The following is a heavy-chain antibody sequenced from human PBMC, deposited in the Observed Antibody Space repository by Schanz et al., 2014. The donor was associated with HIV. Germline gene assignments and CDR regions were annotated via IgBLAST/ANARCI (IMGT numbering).Heavy chain of an antibody. CDR2: MSGSGGST. J-gene: IGHJ4*02. Sequence: EVQLLESGGGLVQPGGSLRLACAASGFTFNSYAMSWVRQAPGKGLEWVSAMSGSGGSTYYADSVKGRFTISRDNSKNTLYLQMNSLRAEDTAIYYCARGYPFDYWGQGTLVTVSS. CDR3: ARGYPFDY. D-gene: IGHD3-16*02. CDR1: GFTFNSYA. V-gene: IGHV3-23*01.